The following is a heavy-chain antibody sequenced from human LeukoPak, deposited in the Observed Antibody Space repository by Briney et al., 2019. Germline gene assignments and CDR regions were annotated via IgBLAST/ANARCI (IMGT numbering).Heavy chain of an antibody. CDR1: GGSFSGYY. CDR3: ARHRAFSYSSPFDI. V-gene: IGHV4-34*01. J-gene: IGHJ3*02. D-gene: IGHD1-26*01. Sequence: SETLSLTCAVYGGSFSGYYWSWIRQPPGKGLEWIGEINHSGSTNYNPSLKSRVTISVDTSKNQFPLKLSSVTAADTAVYYCARHRAFSYSSPFDIWGQGTMVTVSS. CDR2: INHSGST.